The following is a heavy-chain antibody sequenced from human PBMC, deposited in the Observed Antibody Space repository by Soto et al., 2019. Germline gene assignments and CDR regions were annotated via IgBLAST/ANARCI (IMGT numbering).Heavy chain of an antibody. CDR2: IYSGGST. D-gene: IGHD2-21*02. Sequence: EVQLVESGGGLVQPGGSLRLSCAASGFTVSSNYMSWVRQAPGTGLEWVSVIYSGGSTYYADSVKGRFTISRHNSKNTLYLQMNSLRAEDTAVYYCARGRDCGGDCPNWFDPWGQGTLVTVSS. CDR3: ARGRDCGGDCPNWFDP. V-gene: IGHV3-53*04. CDR1: GFTVSSNY. J-gene: IGHJ5*02.